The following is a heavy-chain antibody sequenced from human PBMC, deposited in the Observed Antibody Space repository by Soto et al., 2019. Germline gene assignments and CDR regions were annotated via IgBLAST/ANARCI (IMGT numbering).Heavy chain of an antibody. CDR1: GFSLSTYG. CDR2: INSNSDNI. J-gene: IGHJ4*02. CDR3: TTDPDGDLDFDY. Sequence: EVQLVESGGGLVQPGESLRLSCTVTGFSLSTYGMTWVRQAPGKGLEWVSHINSNSDNILCADSVKGRFTISRDNAKNSLYLQMNSLSDEDTAVYYCTTDPDGDLDFDYWGQGTLVTVSS. D-gene: IGHD4-17*01. V-gene: IGHV3-48*02.